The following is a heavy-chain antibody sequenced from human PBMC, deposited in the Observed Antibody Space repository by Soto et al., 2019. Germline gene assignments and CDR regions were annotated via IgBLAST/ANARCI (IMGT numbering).Heavy chain of an antibody. CDR2: FDPEDGET. CDR1: GYTLTELS. D-gene: IGHD3-22*01. J-gene: IGHJ4*02. V-gene: IGHV1-24*01. Sequence: ASVKVSCKVSGYTLTELSMHWVRQAPGKGLEWMGGFDPEDGETIYAQKFQGRVTMTEDTSTDTAYMELSSLRSEDTAVYYCATGVAYYYDSSVYYWGQGTRVTVSS. CDR3: ATGVAYYYDSSVYY.